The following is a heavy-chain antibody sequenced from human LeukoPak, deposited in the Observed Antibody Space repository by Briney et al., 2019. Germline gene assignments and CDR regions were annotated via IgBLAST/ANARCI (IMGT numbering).Heavy chain of an antibody. Sequence: TGGSLRLSCAASGFTFSNYVMNWVRQAPGKGLEWVAVALFDGSNEYYADSVKGRFTISRDNSKNTLYLQMNSLRPEDTAVYYCVRETSSWYGVFDCWGQGTLVTVSS. CDR1: GFTFSNYV. J-gene: IGHJ4*02. D-gene: IGHD6-13*01. V-gene: IGHV3-30*04. CDR3: VRETSSWYGVFDC. CDR2: ALFDGSNE.